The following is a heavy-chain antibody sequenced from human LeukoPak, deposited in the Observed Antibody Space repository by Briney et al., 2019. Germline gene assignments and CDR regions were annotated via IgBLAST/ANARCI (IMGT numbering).Heavy chain of an antibody. D-gene: IGHD5-18*01. CDR2: INPNSGGT. V-gene: IGHV1-2*02. J-gene: IGHJ4*02. CDR1: GYTFTGYY. CDR3: ARVDTAMVAGGGDY. Sequence: ASVKVSCKASGYTFTGYYMHWVRQAPGQGLEWMGWINPNSGGTKYAQKFKGRVTMTRDTSISTAYMQLSRLRSDDTAVYYCARVDTAMVAGGGDYWGQGTLVTVSS.